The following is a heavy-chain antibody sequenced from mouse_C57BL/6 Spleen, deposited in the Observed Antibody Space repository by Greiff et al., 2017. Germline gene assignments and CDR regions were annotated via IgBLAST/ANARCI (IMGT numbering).Heavy chain of an antibody. CDR3: ARQLRDYYFDY. CDR1: GYTFTSYW. CDR2: IDPSDSET. V-gene: IGHV1-52*01. D-gene: IGHD1-1*01. Sequence: VQLQQPGAELVRPGSSVKLSCKASGYTFTSYWMHWVKQRPIQGLEWIGNIDPSDSETHYNQKFKDKATLTVDKSSSTAYMQLSSRTSEDSAVYYCARQLRDYYFDYWGQGTTLTVSS. J-gene: IGHJ2*01.